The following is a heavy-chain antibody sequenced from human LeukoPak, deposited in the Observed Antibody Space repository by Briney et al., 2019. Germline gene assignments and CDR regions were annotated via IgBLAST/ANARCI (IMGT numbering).Heavy chain of an antibody. CDR1: GYTFTGYY. D-gene: IGHD6-19*01. Sequence: ASVKVSCKASGYTFTGYYMHWVRQAPGQGLEWMGRINPNSGGTNYAQKFQGWVTMTRDTSTSTAYMELSRLRSDDTAVYYCAIIAVAGTVAFDIWGQGTMVTVSS. V-gene: IGHV1-2*04. J-gene: IGHJ3*02. CDR2: INPNSGGT. CDR3: AIIAVAGTVAFDI.